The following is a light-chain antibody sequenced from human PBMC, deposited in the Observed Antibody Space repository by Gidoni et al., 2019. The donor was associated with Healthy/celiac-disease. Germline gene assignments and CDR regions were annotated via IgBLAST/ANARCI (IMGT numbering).Light chain of an antibody. J-gene: IGKJ4*01. CDR3: QQRSNWPALT. V-gene: IGKV3-11*01. CDR2: DAS. Sequence: EIVLTHSPATLSWSPGERATLSCRASQSVSSYLAWYQQKPGQAPRLLIDDASNRATGIPARFSGSGSGTDFTLTISSLEPEDFAVYYCQQRSNWPALTFGGGTKVEIK. CDR1: QSVSSY.